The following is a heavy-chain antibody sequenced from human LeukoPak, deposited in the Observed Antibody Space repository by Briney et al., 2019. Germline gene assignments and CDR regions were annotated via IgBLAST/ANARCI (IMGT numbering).Heavy chain of an antibody. V-gene: IGHV4-59*01. CDR2: IHYSGST. CDR1: GGSISSDY. D-gene: IGHD1-26*01. Sequence: SETLSLTCTVSGGSISSDYWSWIRQPPGKGLEWIGYIHYSGSTNYNPSLKSRVTISVDTSKNQFSLKLSSVTAADTAVYYCARGGFEYSGSYYSWFDPWGQGTLVTVSS. CDR3: ARGGFEYSGSYYSWFDP. J-gene: IGHJ5*02.